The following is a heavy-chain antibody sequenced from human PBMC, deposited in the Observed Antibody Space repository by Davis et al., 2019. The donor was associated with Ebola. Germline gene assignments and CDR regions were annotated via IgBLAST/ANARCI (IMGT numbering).Heavy chain of an antibody. CDR1: GYTFTGYY. V-gene: IGHV1-2*02. D-gene: IGHD5-12*01. J-gene: IGHJ3*02. CDR3: ATLLSGYGDAFDI. CDR2: INPNSGGT. Sequence: ASVKVSCKASGYTFTGYYMHWVRQAPGQGLEWMGWINPNSGGTNYAQKFQGRVTMTRDTSISTAYMELSRLRSDDTAVYYCATLLSGYGDAFDIWGQGTMVTVSS.